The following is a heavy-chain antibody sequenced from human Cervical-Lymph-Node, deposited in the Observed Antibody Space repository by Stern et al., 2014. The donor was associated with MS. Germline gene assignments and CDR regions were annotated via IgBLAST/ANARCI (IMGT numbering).Heavy chain of an antibody. CDR1: GDSISSYTHY. Sequence: QVQLQESGPGLVKPSETLSLTCAVSGDSISSYTHYWAWIRQPPGKGLEWIGSVYYSGATYYNPSLKSPVTISVDTSKNHFSRGLNPGTAADTAVYYCAKHACTGAACPFDLWGQGTLVTVSS. CDR3: AKHACTGAACPFDL. D-gene: IGHD2-8*02. V-gene: IGHV4-39*01. J-gene: IGHJ4*02. CDR2: VYYSGAT.